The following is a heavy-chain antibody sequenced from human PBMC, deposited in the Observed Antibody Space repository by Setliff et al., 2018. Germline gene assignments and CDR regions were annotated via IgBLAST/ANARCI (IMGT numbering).Heavy chain of an antibody. V-gene: IGHV4-61*09. CDR3: ARHVNGSGKYYNWFDP. CDR2: IYTSGST. J-gene: IGHJ5*02. CDR1: GGSISSGSYY. D-gene: IGHD3-10*01. Sequence: SETLSLTCTVSGGSISSGSYYWSWIRQPAGKGLEWIGHIYTSGSTNYNPSLKSRVTISVDTSKNQFSLKLSSVTAADTAVYYCARHVNGSGKYYNWFDPWGQGTLVTVSS.